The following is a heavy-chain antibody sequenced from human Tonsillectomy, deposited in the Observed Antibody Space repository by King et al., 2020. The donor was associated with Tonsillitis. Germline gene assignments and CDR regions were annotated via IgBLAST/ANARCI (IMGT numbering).Heavy chain of an antibody. D-gene: IGHD3-9*01. Sequence: VQLVESGGGLVQPGRSLRLSCTASGFIFGDYAMGWFRQAPGKGREYVGFIRGKAYGETTEYAASVKGRFTISRDDSKIIAYLQMNSLQTEDTAVYYCTRLTAYYYDSWGQGTLVTVSS. V-gene: IGHV3-49*03. CDR3: TRLTAYYYDS. J-gene: IGHJ4*02. CDR2: IRGKAYGETT. CDR1: GFIFGDYA.